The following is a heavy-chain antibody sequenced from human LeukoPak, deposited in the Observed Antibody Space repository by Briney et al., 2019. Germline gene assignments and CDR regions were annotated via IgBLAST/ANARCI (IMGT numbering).Heavy chain of an antibody. CDR1: GFIFSSYE. J-gene: IGHJ6*03. V-gene: IGHV3-48*03. D-gene: IGHD2-21*02. Sequence: GGPLRLSCVASGFIFSSYEMIWVRQAPGKGLEWVSFITNSGSTKYYADSVKGRVTISRDNVKNSLDLQMNGLSAEDTAVYYCARVRGDSYYYYYMDVWGKGTTVTVSS. CDR2: ITNSGSTK. CDR3: ARVRGDSYYYYYMDV.